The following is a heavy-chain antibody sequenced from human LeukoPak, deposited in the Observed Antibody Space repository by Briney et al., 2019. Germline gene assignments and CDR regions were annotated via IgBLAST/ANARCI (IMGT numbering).Heavy chain of an antibody. V-gene: IGHV3-48*01. CDR1: GFTFSTYS. D-gene: IGHD6-13*01. Sequence: GGSLRLSCAASGFTFSTYSMNWVRQAPGKGLEWISFIRHDSSDIYYADSVKGRFTISRDNAKNSLYLQMNSLRVEDTAVYYCAREGPVWYSSSWDNWFDPWGQGTLVTVSS. J-gene: IGHJ5*02. CDR3: AREGPVWYSSSWDNWFDP. CDR2: IRHDSSDI.